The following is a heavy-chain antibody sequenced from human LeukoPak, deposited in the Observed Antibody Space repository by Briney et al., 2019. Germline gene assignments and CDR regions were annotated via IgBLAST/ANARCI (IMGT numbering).Heavy chain of an antibody. CDR3: VKKYGSAVYYPFDY. D-gene: IGHD3-10*01. J-gene: IGHJ4*02. Sequence: HPGGSLRLSCAASGVPFSTYAMSWVRHAPGEGLEWVSGIRERGGSTYYADSVKGRFTISRDNSKNTLYLQMNSLRAEDTAVYYCVKKYGSAVYYPFDYWGQGTLVTVSS. V-gene: IGHV3-23*01. CDR1: GVPFSTYA. CDR2: IRERGGST.